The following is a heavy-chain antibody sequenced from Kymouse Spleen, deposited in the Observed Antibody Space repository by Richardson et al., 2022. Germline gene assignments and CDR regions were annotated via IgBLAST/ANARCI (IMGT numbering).Heavy chain of an antibody. CDR3: ARDHVLLWFGELL*LYYYGMDV. CDR1: GFTFSSYG. CDR2: IWYDGSNK. D-gene: IGHD3-10*01. Sequence: QVQLVESGGGVVQPGRSLRLSCAASGFTFSSYGMHWVRQAPGKGLEWVAVIWYDGSNKYYADSVKGRFTISRDNSKNTLYLQMNSLRAEDTAVYYCARDHVLLWFGELL*LYYYGMDVWGQGTTVTVSS. J-gene: IGHJ6*02. V-gene: IGHV3-33*01.